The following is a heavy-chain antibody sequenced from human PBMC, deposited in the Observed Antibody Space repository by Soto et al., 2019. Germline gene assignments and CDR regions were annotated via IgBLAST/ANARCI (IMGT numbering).Heavy chain of an antibody. CDR1: GFTFSSYG. V-gene: IGHV3-30*18. Sequence: PGGSLRLSCAASGFTFSSYGMHWVRQAPGKGLEWVGVISYDGSNEYSAESVKGRFTISRDNSKNTLYLQMSSLRAEDTAVYYCAKEAVAGQGYYFDYWGQGTLVTVSS. D-gene: IGHD6-19*01. CDR3: AKEAVAGQGYYFDY. J-gene: IGHJ4*02. CDR2: ISYDGSNE.